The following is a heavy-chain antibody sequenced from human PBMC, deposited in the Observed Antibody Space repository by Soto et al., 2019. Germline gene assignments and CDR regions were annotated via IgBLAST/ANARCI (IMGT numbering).Heavy chain of an antibody. CDR2: IYYSGST. Sequence: PSETLSLTCTVSGGSISSSSYYWGWIRQPPGKGLEWIGSIYYSGSTYYNPSLKSRVTISVDTSKNQFSLKLSSVTAADTAVYYCARHGGDIVVVPAAMDPWFDPWGQGTLVTVSS. CDR3: ARHGGDIVVVPAAMDPWFDP. CDR1: GGSISSSSYY. V-gene: IGHV4-39*01. D-gene: IGHD2-2*01. J-gene: IGHJ5*02.